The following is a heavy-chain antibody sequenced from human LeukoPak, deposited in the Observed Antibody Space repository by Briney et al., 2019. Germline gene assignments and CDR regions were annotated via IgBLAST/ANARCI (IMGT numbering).Heavy chain of an antibody. CDR3: ARGYSSSWYLQSYYYYGMDI. J-gene: IGHJ6*02. Sequence: ASVKVSCKASGYTFTGYYMHWVRQAPGQGLAWMGWINPNSGGTNYAQKFQGWVTMTRDTSISTAYMELSRLRSDDTAVYYCARGYSSSWYLQSYYYYGMDIWGQGTTVTVSS. V-gene: IGHV1-2*04. CDR1: GYTFTGYY. CDR2: INPNSGGT. D-gene: IGHD6-13*01.